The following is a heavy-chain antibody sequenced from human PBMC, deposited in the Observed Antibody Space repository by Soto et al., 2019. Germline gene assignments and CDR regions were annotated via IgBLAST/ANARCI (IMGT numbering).Heavy chain of an antibody. V-gene: IGHV4-59*03. Sequence: PSETLSLTCTVCGASIRTYYWSGVRQSPGKGLEFIAYIYNGGTTDYNPSLKGRVTISVDTSKNQFSLRLTSVTAADSAVYFCAYGDSHGPLDYWGQGLLVTVSS. D-gene: IGHD4-17*01. CDR3: AYGDSHGPLDY. CDR1: GASIRTYY. CDR2: IYNGGTT. J-gene: IGHJ4*02.